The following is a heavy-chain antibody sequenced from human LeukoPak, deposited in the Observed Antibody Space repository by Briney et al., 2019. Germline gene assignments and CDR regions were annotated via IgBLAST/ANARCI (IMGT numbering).Heavy chain of an antibody. CDR1: GYTFTGYY. D-gene: IGHD2-2*01. CDR2: INPNSGGT. V-gene: IGHV1-2*02. J-gene: IGHJ3*02. CDR3: ASGLGYCSSTSCGAFDI. Sequence: ASVKVSCKASGYTFTGYYMHWVRQAPGQGLEWMGWINPNSGGTNYAQKFQGRVTMTRDTSISTAYMELCRLRSDDTAVYYCASGLGYCSSTSCGAFDIWGQGTMVTVSS.